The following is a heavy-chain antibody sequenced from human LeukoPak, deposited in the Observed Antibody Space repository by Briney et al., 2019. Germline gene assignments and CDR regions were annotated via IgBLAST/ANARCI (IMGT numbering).Heavy chain of an antibody. Sequence: RGGSLRLSCAASGFTFSSYSMNWVRQAPGKGLEWVSSISSSSSYIYYADSVKGRLTISRDNAKNSLYLQMNSLRAEDTAVYYCARDVASAYYYGSGSYAWFDPWGQGTLVTVSS. D-gene: IGHD3-10*01. CDR3: ARDVASAYYYGSGSYAWFDP. J-gene: IGHJ5*02. V-gene: IGHV3-21*01. CDR2: ISSSSSYI. CDR1: GFTFSSYS.